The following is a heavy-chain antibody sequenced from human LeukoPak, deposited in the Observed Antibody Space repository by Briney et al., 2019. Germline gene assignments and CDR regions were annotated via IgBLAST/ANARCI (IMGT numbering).Heavy chain of an antibody. CDR3: AGSTRRVVPAALNHLPFDP. J-gene: IGHJ5*02. V-gene: IGHV4-30-2*01. D-gene: IGHD2-2*01. CDR1: GGSISSGDYS. CDR2: VYRSGST. Sequence: SQTLSLTCAVSGGSISSGDYSWSWIRQPPGKGLEWIGYVYRSGSTFYNPSLKSRVTISVDRSKNQFSLNLSSVTAADTAVYYCAGSTRRVVPAALNHLPFDPWGQGTLVTVSS.